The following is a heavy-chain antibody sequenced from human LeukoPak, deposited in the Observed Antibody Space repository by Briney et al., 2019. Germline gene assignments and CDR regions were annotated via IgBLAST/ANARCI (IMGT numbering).Heavy chain of an antibody. V-gene: IGHV4-34*01. CDR1: GGSFSGYY. CDR3: ARDPASDAFDI. J-gene: IGHJ3*02. CDR2: INHSGST. Sequence: PSETLSLTCAVYGGSFSGYYWSWIRQPPGKGLEWIGEINHSGSTNYNPSLKSRVTISVDTSKNQFSLKLSSVTAADTAVYYCARDPASDAFDIWGQGTMVTVSS.